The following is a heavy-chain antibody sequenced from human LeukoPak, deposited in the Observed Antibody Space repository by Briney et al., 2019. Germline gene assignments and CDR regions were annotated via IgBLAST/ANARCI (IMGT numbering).Heavy chain of an antibody. CDR3: TRYNNDHFDY. Sequence: GGSLRLSCAGSGFTFGGYGMHWFRQTPGKGLAWVAVIAYDGSRAFYADSVKGRFTISRDNSKNTMSVQMDDLRAEDTAVYYCTRYNNDHFDYWGQGTLITVSS. V-gene: IGHV3-33*01. D-gene: IGHD1-14*01. J-gene: IGHJ4*02. CDR1: GFTFGGYG. CDR2: IAYDGSRA.